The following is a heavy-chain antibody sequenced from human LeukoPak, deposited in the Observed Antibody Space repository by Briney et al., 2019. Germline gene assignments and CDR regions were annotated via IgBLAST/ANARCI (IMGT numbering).Heavy chain of an antibody. CDR2: IYYSGST. J-gene: IGHJ4*02. V-gene: IGHV4-59*08. CDR3: ARHDQSRGGYTIGIFDY. Sequence: SETLSLTCSVSGGSISSYYWSWIRQPPGKGLEWIGYIYYSGSTNYNPSLKSRVTISVDTSKNQFSLKLSSVTAADTAVYYCARHDQSRGGYTIGIFDYWGQGTLVTVSS. D-gene: IGHD3-22*01. CDR1: GGSISSYY.